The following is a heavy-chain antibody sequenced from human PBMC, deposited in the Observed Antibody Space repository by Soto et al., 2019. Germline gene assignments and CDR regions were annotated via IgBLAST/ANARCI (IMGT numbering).Heavy chain of an antibody. CDR2: ISYDGSNK. CDR3: ARAAVAGTDAFDI. Sequence: VQLVESGGGLVQPGESLKLSCATSGFTFSGCVMHWVRQASGKGLEWVAVISYDGSNKYYADSVKGRFTISRDNSKNTLYLQMNSLRAEDTAVYYCARAAVAGTDAFDIWGQGTMVTVSS. J-gene: IGHJ3*02. V-gene: IGHV3-30-3*01. D-gene: IGHD6-19*01. CDR1: GFTFSGCV.